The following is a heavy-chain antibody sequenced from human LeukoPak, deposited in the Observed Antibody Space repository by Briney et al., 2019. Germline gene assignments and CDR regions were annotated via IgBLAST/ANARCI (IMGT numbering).Heavy chain of an antibody. V-gene: IGHV3-30*02. CDR1: RFTFSSYG. CDR2: IRYDGGQK. J-gene: IGHJ4*02. Sequence: GGSLRLSCAASRFTFSSYGIHWVRRAPGKGLEWMTFIRYDGGQKYYADSVKGRFTISRDDSKNTLYLQMNRLRAEDAAVYYCAKAPVTTCSGAYCYPFDYWGQGTLVTVSS. D-gene: IGHD2-21*01. CDR3: AKAPVTTCSGAYCYPFDY.